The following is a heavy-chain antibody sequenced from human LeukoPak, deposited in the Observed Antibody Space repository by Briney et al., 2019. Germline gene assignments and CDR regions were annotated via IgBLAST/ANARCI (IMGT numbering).Heavy chain of an antibody. V-gene: IGHV3-21*01. Sequence: PGGSLRLSCAASGFTFSSYSMNWVRQAPGKGLEWVSSISSSSSYIYYADSVKGRFTISRDNAKNSLYLQMNSLRAEDTAVYYCARDAIAEAGTVDPENWFDSWGQGTLVTVSS. CDR2: ISSSSSYI. CDR3: ARDAIAEAGTVDPENWFDS. D-gene: IGHD6-19*01. CDR1: GFTFSSYS. J-gene: IGHJ5*01.